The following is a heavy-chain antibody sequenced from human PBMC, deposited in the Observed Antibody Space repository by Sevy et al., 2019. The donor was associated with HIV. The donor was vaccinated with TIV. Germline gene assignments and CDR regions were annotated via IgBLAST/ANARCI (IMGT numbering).Heavy chain of an antibody. CDR1: GFIFSTYG. J-gene: IGHJ6*02. D-gene: IGHD1-26*01. CDR3: AKMQGGSYNYYGMDV. CDR2: ISYDGSEK. V-gene: IGHV3-30*18. Sequence: SLRLSCAASGFIFSTYGIHWVRQAPGKGLEWVAVISYDGSEKYYADSVRGRFTISRDNSKNTLYLQMNSLRVEDTAIYYCAKMQGGSYNYYGMDVWGQGTTVTVSS.